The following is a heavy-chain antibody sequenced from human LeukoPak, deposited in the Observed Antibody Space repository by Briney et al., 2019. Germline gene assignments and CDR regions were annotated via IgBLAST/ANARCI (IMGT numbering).Heavy chain of an antibody. CDR3: ASGGAYRTGWYYCEN. D-gene: IGHD6-13*01. CDR1: GFTFSDYG. J-gene: IGHJ4*02. V-gene: IGHV3-33*01. Sequence: QSGGSLTLSCAASGFTFSDYGMHWVRQAPGKGLEWVAIIWYDGSNKYYADPVKGRFTISRDNSKNTLYLQMNSLRAEVTAIYYCASGGAYRTGWYYCENWGQGTLVTVSS. CDR2: IWYDGSNK.